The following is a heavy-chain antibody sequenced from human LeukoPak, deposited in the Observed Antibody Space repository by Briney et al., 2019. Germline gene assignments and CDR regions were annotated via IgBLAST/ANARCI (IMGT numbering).Heavy chain of an antibody. Sequence: GGSLRLSCAASRFTFSSYGMHWVRQAPGKGLEWVAVISYDGSNKYYADSVKGRFTISRDNSKNTLYLQMNSLRAEDTAVYYCAKDGRDGYNFDYWGQGTLVTVSS. CDR3: AKDGRDGYNFDY. J-gene: IGHJ4*02. CDR2: ISYDGSNK. CDR1: RFTFSSYG. D-gene: IGHD5-24*01. V-gene: IGHV3-30*18.